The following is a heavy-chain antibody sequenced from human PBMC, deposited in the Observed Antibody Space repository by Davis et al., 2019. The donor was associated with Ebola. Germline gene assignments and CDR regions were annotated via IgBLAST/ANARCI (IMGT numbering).Heavy chain of an antibody. J-gene: IGHJ5*02. Sequence: GGSLRLSCAASGFTFSSYGMHWVRQAPGKGLEWVAFIRYDGSNKYYADSVKGRFTISRDNSKNTLYLQMNSLRAEDTAVYYCARDISPSSNWFDPWGQGTLVTVSS. CDR3: ARDISPSSNWFDP. CDR2: IRYDGSNK. CDR1: GFTFSSYG. V-gene: IGHV3-30*02.